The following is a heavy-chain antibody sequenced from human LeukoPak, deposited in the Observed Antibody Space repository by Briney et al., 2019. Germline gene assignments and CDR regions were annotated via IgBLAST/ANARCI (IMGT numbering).Heavy chain of an antibody. CDR1: GFTFSRFG. D-gene: IGHD1-26*01. Sequence: PGRSLRLSCEASGFTFSRFGMHWVRQAPGKGLEWVAVIWYDGSNQDYADSVKGRFTISRDDSKNTLYLQMNSLRADDTAVYYCAKDLGRYRNNFFDYWGQGNLVTVSA. CDR2: IWYDGSNQ. V-gene: IGHV3-33*03. CDR3: AKDLGRYRNNFFDY. J-gene: IGHJ4*02.